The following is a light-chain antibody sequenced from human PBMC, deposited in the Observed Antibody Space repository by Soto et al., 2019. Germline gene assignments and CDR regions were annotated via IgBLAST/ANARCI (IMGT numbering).Light chain of an antibody. CDR2: QDS. CDR3: QAWDSSTAHVV. V-gene: IGLV3-1*01. CDR1: KLGDKY. J-gene: IGLJ2*01. Sequence: SYELTQPPSVSVSPGQTASITCSGDKLGDKYACWYQQKPGQSPVLVIYQDSKRPPVIPERFSGSNSGNTATLTISGTQAMDEADYYCQAWDSSTAHVVFGGGTKLTVL.